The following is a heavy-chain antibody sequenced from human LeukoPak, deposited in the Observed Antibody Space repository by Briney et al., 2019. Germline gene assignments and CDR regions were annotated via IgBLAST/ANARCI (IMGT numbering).Heavy chain of an antibody. CDR1: GFTFSSYG. D-gene: IGHD3-10*01. CDR3: ASAGRWITMVPY. CDR2: IRYDGSNK. V-gene: IGHV3-30*02. J-gene: IGHJ4*02. Sequence: GGSLRLSCAASGFTFSSYGMHWVRQAPGKGLEWVAFIRYDGSNKYYADSVKGRFTISRDNSKNTLYLQMNSLRAEDTAVYYCASAGRWITMVPYWGQGTLVTVSS.